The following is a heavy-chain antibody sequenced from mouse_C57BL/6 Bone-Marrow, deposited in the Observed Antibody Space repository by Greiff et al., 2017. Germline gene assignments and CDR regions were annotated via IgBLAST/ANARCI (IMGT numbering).Heavy chain of an antibody. CDR2: IYPRSGNT. CDR3: ARGGNYYGTPFDY. CDR1: GYTFTSYG. D-gene: IGHD1-1*01. Sequence: QVQLQQSGAELARPGASVKLSCKASGYTFTSYGISWVKQRTGQGLEWIGEIYPRSGNTYYNEKFKGQATLTANKSSSTAYIEHRRLTSEDSTVYFCARGGNYYGTPFDYWGQGTTLTGSS. J-gene: IGHJ2*01. V-gene: IGHV1-81*01.